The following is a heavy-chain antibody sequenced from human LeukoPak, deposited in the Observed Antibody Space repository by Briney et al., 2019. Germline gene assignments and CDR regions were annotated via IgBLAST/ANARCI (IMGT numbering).Heavy chain of an antibody. Sequence: GGSLRLSCAASGFSFSSYAMSWVRQAPGKGLEWVSAISGSAYSTYCADSVKGRFTISRDNSKNTLYLQMNSLRAEDTAVYYCAKETVAAPPIDYWGQGTLVTVSS. V-gene: IGHV3-23*01. CDR1: GFSFSSYA. CDR2: ISGSAYST. J-gene: IGHJ4*02. D-gene: IGHD6-19*01. CDR3: AKETVAAPPIDY.